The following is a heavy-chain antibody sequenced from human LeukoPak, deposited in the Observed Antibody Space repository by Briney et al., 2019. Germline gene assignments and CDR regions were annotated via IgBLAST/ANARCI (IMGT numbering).Heavy chain of an antibody. CDR3: ARHQAVAGTRDLDY. CDR1: GWGFTSYW. D-gene: IGHD6-19*01. Sequence: GGGLQISFKGSGWGFTSYWIGWGRRMPGKGRGWRGRIYPGASVPRYSPSFQAQVTLSAHSSISPAYLQWSSLKASDTAMYYCARHQAVAGTRDLDYWGQGTLVTVSS. CDR2: IYPGASVP. J-gene: IGHJ4*02. V-gene: IGHV5-51*01.